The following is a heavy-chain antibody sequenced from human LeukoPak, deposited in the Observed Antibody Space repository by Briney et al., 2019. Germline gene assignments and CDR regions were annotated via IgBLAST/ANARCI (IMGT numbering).Heavy chain of an antibody. V-gene: IGHV3-30*03. CDR1: GFTFSSYG. CDR3: STSSSPDY. Sequence: GRSLRLSCAASGFTFSSYGMHWVRQAPGKGLEWVAVISYDGSNKYYADSVKGRFTISRDNAKNSLYLQMNSLRTEDTAFYYCSTSSSPDYWGQGSLVTVSS. CDR2: ISYDGSNK. D-gene: IGHD6-19*01. J-gene: IGHJ4*02.